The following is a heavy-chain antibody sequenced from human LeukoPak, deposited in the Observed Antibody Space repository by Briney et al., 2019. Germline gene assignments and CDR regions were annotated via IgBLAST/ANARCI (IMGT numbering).Heavy chain of an antibody. CDR1: GGSIRSSYYY. J-gene: IGHJ3*02. CDR2: IYDSGST. D-gene: IGHD5-24*01. Sequence: SETLSLTCTVSGGSIRSSYYYWGWIRQPPGKGLEWIGSIYDSGSTYYNPSLKSRVTISVDTSKNQFSLKLNSVTAADTAVYYCARVPGRDDAFDIWGQGTMVTVSS. V-gene: IGHV4-39*01. CDR3: ARVPGRDDAFDI.